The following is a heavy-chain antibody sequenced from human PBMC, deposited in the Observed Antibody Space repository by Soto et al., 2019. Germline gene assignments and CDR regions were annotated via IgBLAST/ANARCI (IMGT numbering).Heavy chain of an antibody. CDR3: TREWGPSYYYDSSGFNPAS. J-gene: IGHJ5*02. D-gene: IGHD3-22*01. V-gene: IGHV4-38-2*02. CDR1: GYGISTSSY. Sequence: PSETLSLTCVVSGYGISTSSYWGWVRQAPGKGLEWIGAINHRGNSYYNSSLKSRVTMSVDTSRNQFSLSLTSVTAADTAIYYCTREWGPSYYYDSSGFNPASSGQATLVTVST. CDR2: INHRGNS.